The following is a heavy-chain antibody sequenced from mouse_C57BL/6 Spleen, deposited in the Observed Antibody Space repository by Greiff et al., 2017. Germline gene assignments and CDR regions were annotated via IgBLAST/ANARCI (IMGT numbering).Heavy chain of an antibody. D-gene: IGHD1-1*01. V-gene: IGHV14-3*01. CDR3: ARGDAIYGSSSSWFAY. J-gene: IGHJ3*01. Sequence: VHVKQSVAELVRPGASVKLSCTASGFNIKNTYMHWVKQRPEQGLEWIGRIDPANGNTKYAPKFQGKATITADTSSNTAYLQLSSLTSEDTAIYYCARGDAIYGSSSSWFAYWGQGTLVTVSA. CDR1: GFNIKNTY. CDR2: IDPANGNT.